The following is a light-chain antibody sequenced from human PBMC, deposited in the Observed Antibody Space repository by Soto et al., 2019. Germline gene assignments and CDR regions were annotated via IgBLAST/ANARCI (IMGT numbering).Light chain of an antibody. CDR2: DAS. V-gene: IGKV1-5*01. CDR1: QSINSW. J-gene: IGKJ1*01. CDR3: QHYNRYQGE. Sequence: QMPQSPSTLSASVGDRVTITWRSSQSINSWLAWYQQKPGKALKLLIYDASSLESGVPSKFSSSGAGTEVTLTIGSLQPDDFAAYYCQHYNRYQGEFGQGTNV.